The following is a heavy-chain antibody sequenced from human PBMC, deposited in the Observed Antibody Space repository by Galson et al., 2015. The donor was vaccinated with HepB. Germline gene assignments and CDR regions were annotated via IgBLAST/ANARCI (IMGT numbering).Heavy chain of an antibody. CDR3: AKDWSSGYYESYWYFDL. Sequence: SLRLSCAASRFTFSSYAMSWVRQAPGKGLEWVSAISGSGGSTYYADSVKGRFTISRDSSKNTLYLQMNSLRAEDTAVYYCAKDWSSGYYESYWYFDLWGRGTLVTVSS. CDR2: ISGSGGST. CDR1: RFTFSSYA. D-gene: IGHD3-22*01. J-gene: IGHJ2*01. V-gene: IGHV3-23*01.